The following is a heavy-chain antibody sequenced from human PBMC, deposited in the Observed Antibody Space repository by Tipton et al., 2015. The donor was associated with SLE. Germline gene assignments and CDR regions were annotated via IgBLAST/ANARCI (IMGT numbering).Heavy chain of an antibody. V-gene: IGHV3-30*04. CDR1: GFTFSSYA. CDR3: ARAPITMIVVVIFDY. J-gene: IGHJ4*02. Sequence: SLRLSCAASGFTFSSYAMHWVRQAPGKGLEWVAVISYDGSNKYYADSVKGRFTISRDNSKNTLYLQMNSLRAEDMAVYYCARAPITMIVVVIFDYWGQGTLVTVSS. CDR2: ISYDGSNK. D-gene: IGHD3-22*01.